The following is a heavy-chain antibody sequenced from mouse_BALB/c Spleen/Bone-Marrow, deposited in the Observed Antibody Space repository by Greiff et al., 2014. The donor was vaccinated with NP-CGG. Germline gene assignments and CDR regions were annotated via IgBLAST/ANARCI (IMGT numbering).Heavy chain of an antibody. CDR2: IYPGDGDT. Sequence: QVHVKQSGAELARPGASVKLSCKASGYNFTTHWMQWVKQRPGQGLEWIGAIYPGDGDTRYTQKFKSKATLTADKSSSTAYMQLSDLASEDSAVYYCARGDYGYHWYFDVWGAGTTVTVSS. CDR3: ARGDYGYHWYFDV. CDR1: GYNFTTHW. D-gene: IGHD1-2*01. J-gene: IGHJ1*01. V-gene: IGHV1-87*01.